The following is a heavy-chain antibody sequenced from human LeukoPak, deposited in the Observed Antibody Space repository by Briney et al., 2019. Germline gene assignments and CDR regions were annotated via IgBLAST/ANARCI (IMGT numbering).Heavy chain of an antibody. CDR2: INPSSGGT. D-gene: IGHD2-2*01. J-gene: IGHJ4*02. CDR3: ARIYCSSTSCYLYYFDY. Sequence: ASVKVSCKASGYTFTGYYMHWVRQAPGQGLEWMGWINPSSGGTNYAQKFQGRVTMTRDTSISTAYMELSRLRSDDTAVYYCARIYCSSTSCYLYYFDYWGQGTLVTVSS. CDR1: GYTFTGYY. V-gene: IGHV1-2*02.